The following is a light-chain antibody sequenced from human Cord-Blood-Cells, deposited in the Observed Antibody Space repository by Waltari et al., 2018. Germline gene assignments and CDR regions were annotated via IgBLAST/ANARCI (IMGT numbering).Light chain of an antibody. Sequence: DVVMTKSPLSLPVTLGQPASISCRSSHSLVYSDGNTYLNWFQQRPGQSPRRLIYKVSNRDSGVPDRFSGSGSGTDFTLKISRVEAEDVGVYYCMQGTHWPPVTFGQGTKVEIK. CDR2: KVS. CDR1: HSLVYSDGNTY. CDR3: MQGTHWPPVT. V-gene: IGKV2-30*01. J-gene: IGKJ1*01.